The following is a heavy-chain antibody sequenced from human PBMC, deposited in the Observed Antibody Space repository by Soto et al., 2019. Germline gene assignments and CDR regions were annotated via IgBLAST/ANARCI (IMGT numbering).Heavy chain of an antibody. CDR3: AIVGARHPDY. Sequence: QVQLVQSGAEVKKPGASVKVSCKASGYTFTSYDITWVRQATGQGLEWMGWMNPNSGNTGYAQKFQGRVTMTRNTAINTSYMELSSLSSEDTAVYYCAIVGARHPDYWGEGTLVTVSS. CDR2: MNPNSGNT. CDR1: GYTFTSYD. V-gene: IGHV1-8*02. J-gene: IGHJ4*01. D-gene: IGHD1-26*01.